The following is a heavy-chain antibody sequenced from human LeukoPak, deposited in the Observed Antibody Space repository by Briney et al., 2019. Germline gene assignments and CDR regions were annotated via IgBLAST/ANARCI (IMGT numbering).Heavy chain of an antibody. CDR1: GFSFNSDW. D-gene: IGHD3-9*01. J-gene: IGHJ4*02. V-gene: IGHV3-7*03. CDR2: IKHDESEK. CDR3: AKEGRYFDWLLSSASYYFDY. Sequence: GGSLRLSCAASGFSFNSDWMDWVRQAPGKGLEWVANIKHDESEKNYLDSVKGRFTISRDNSKNTLYLQMNSLRAEDTAVYYCAKEGRYFDWLLSSASYYFDYWGQGTLVTVSS.